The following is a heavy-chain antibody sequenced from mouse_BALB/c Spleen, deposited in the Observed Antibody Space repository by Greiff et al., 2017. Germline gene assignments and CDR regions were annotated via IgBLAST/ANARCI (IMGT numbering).Heavy chain of an antibody. CDR3: TRSLPEYFDY. CDR1: GYTFTSYW. Sequence: VQLQQPGAELVRPGASVKLSCKASGYTFTSYWINWVKQRPGQGLEWIGNIYPSDSYTNYNQKFKDKATLTVDKSSSTAYMQLSSPTSEDSAVYYCTRSLPEYFDYWGQGTTLTVSS. D-gene: IGHD2-12*01. CDR2: IYPSDSYT. V-gene: IGHV1-69*02. J-gene: IGHJ2*01.